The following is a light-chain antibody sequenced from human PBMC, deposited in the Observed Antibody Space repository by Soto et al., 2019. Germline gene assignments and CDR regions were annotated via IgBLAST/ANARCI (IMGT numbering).Light chain of an antibody. CDR2: GAS. CDR1: QSVSSN. CDR3: QQYNNWPPLIT. V-gene: IGKV3-15*01. J-gene: IGKJ5*01. Sequence: EIVMTQSPATLSVSPGERATLSCRASQSVSSNLAWYQQKPGQAPRLLIYGASTRATGIPARFSGSGSGTEFTLTLSSLKSEDFTVYYCQQYNNWPPLITFGQGTRLEIK.